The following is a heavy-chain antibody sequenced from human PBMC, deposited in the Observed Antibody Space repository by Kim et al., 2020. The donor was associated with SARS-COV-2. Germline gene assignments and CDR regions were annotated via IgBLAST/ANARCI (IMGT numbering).Heavy chain of an antibody. CDR3: ARGRGFGSGSYFDY. Sequence: ASVKVSCKSSGYTFTAYYMHWVRQAPGEGLEWMGWINPNTGGTNYAQKFQGRVTMTRATTISTAYMELSRLRYDDTAVYYCARGRGFGSGSYFDYWGQGTLITVSS. D-gene: IGHD3-10*01. CDR2: INPNTGGT. CDR1: GYTFTAYY. J-gene: IGHJ4*02. V-gene: IGHV1-2*02.